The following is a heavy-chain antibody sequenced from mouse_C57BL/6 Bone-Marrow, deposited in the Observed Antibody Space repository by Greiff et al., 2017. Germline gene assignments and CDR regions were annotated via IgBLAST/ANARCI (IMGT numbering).Heavy chain of an antibody. CDR2: INPSSGYT. D-gene: IGHD2-4*01. Sequence: KQSGAELAKPGASVKLSCKASGYTFTSYWMHWVKQRPGQGLEWIGYINPSSGYTKYNQKFKDKATLTADKSSSTAYMQLSSLTYEDSAVYYCASASYDYPFDYWGQGTTLTVSS. CDR3: ASASYDYPFDY. CDR1: GYTFTSYW. J-gene: IGHJ2*01. V-gene: IGHV1-7*01.